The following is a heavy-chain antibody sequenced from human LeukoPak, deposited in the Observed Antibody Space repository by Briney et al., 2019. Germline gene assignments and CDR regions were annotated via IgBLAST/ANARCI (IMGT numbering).Heavy chain of an antibody. CDR2: ISYDGSNK. V-gene: IGHV3-30-3*01. J-gene: IGHJ5*02. Sequence: GGSLRLSCAASGFTFSSYAMHWVRQAPGKGLEWVAVISYDGSNKYYADSVKGRFTISRDNSKNTLYLQMNSLRAEDTAVYYCARGPSWFDPWGQGTLVTVSS. CDR1: GFTFSSYA. CDR3: ARGPSWFDP.